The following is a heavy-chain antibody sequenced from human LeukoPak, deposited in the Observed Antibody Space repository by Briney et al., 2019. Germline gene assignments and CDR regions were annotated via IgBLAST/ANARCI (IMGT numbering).Heavy chain of an antibody. D-gene: IGHD3-9*01. CDR2: IYYSGST. CDR1: GGSISSSTYY. CDR3: ATRHPPLLRYFDWLLYYYYMDV. Sequence: PSETLSLTCTVSGGSISSSTYYWGWIRQPPGKGLEWIGSIYYSGSTYYNPSLKSRVTISVDTSKNQFSLKLSSVTAADTAVYYCATRHPPLLRYFDWLLYYYYMDVWGKGTTVTISS. J-gene: IGHJ6*03. V-gene: IGHV4-39*01.